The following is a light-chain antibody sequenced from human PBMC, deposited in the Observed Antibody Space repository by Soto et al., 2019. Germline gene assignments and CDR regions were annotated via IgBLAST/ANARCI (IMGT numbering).Light chain of an antibody. CDR2: AAS. CDR1: QSISSY. V-gene: IGKV1-39*01. J-gene: IGKJ4*01. CDR3: QQSYSTPPLT. Sequence: DIQMTQSPSSLSASVGDRVTITCRASQSISSYLNWYQQKPGKAPKLLIYAASSLQSGVPSRFSGSGSGTVFTLTISSLQPEDFATYYCQQSYSTPPLTFGGGTNVEIK.